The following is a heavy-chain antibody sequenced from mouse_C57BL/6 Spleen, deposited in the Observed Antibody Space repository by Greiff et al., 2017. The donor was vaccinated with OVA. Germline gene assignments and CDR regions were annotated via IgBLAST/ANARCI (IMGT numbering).Heavy chain of an antibody. Sequence: QVQLQQSGPELVKPGASVKISCKASGYAFSSSWMNWVKQRPGKGLEWIGRIYPGDGDTNYNGKFKGKATLTADKSSSTAYMQLSSLTSEDSAVYFCAGIYDGYYRYWGQGTTLTVSS. CDR3: AGIYDGYYRY. D-gene: IGHD2-3*01. CDR1: GYAFSSSW. V-gene: IGHV1-82*01. J-gene: IGHJ2*01. CDR2: IYPGDGDT.